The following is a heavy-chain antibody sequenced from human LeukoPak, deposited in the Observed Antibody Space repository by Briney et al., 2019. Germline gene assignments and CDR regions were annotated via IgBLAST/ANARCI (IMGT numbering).Heavy chain of an antibody. J-gene: IGHJ5*02. CDR3: AGYYYDSSGYYYRPFDP. CDR1: GGTFSSYA. V-gene: IGHV1-69*04. Sequence: SVKVSCRASGGTFSSYAISWVRQAPGQGLEWMGRIIPILGIANYAQKFQGGVTITADKSTSTASMELSSLRSEDTAVYYCAGYYYDSSGYYYRPFDPWGQGTLVTVSS. D-gene: IGHD3-22*01. CDR2: IIPILGIA.